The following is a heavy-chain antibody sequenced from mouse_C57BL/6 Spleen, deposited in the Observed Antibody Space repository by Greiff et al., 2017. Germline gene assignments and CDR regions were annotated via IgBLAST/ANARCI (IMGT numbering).Heavy chain of an antibody. V-gene: IGHV1-55*01. J-gene: IGHJ3*01. D-gene: IGHD2-14*01. CDR2: IYPGSGST. CDR3: ARDYRAY. CDR1: GYTFTSYW. Sequence: QVQLQQPGAELVKPGASVKMSCKASGYTFTSYWVTWVKQRPGQGLEWIGDIYPGSGSTNYNEKFKSKATLTVDTTSSTAYMQLSSLTSEDSAVYYCARDYRAYWGQGTLVTVSA.